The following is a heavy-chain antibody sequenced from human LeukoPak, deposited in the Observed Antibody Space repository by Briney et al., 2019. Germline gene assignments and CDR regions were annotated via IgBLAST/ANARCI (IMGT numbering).Heavy chain of an antibody. J-gene: IGHJ4*02. CDR1: GGTFSSYA. CDR3: ARGQGYDSSGYFDY. D-gene: IGHD3-22*01. V-gene: IGHV1-69*05. Sequence: SCAASGGTFSSYAISWVRQAPGQGLEWMGGIIPIFGTANYAQKFQGRVTITTDESTSTAYMELSSLRSEDTAVYYCARGQGYDSSGYFDYWGQGTLVTVSS. CDR2: IIPIFGTA.